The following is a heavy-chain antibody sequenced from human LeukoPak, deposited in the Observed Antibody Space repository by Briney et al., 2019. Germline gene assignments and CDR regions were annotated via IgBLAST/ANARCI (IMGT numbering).Heavy chain of an antibody. V-gene: IGHV4-38-2*02. Sequence: SETLSLTCTVSGYSISSGYYWGWIRQPPGKGLEWIGSIYHSGSTYYNPSLKSRVTISVDTSKNQLSLKLSSVTAADTAVYYCARAPTVVTHNWFDPWGQGTLVTVSS. D-gene: IGHD4-23*01. CDR3: ARAPTVVTHNWFDP. CDR2: IYHSGST. CDR1: GYSISSGYY. J-gene: IGHJ5*02.